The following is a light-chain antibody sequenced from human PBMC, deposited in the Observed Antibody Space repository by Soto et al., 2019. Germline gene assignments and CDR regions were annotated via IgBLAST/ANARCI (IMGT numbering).Light chain of an antibody. J-gene: IGLJ2*01. CDR3: QSYDNTLSASV. CDR2: GNS. Sequence: QSVLTQPPSVSGAPGQRVTISCTGSSSNIGAGHVVHWYQQFPGRAPNLLIYGNSNRPSGVPDRFSGSKSGTSASLAITGLQAEDEADYYCQSYDNTLSASVFGGGTQLTVL. V-gene: IGLV1-40*01. CDR1: SSNIGAGHV.